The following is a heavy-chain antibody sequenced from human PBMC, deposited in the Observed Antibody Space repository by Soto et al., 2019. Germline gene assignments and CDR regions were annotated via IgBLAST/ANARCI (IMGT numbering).Heavy chain of an antibody. Sequence: EVQLVETGGGLIQPGGSLRLSCAASGFTVGNNYMNWVRQFPGKGLEWCSLIYSGGKGYYADSVKGRFTISRDDSKNTLYLQMNNLRVEDPALYYCAGYSSIDNWGQGTLVTVSS. CDR1: GFTVGNNY. J-gene: IGHJ4*02. CDR2: IYSGGKG. D-gene: IGHD6-13*01. CDR3: AGYSSIDN. V-gene: IGHV3-53*02.